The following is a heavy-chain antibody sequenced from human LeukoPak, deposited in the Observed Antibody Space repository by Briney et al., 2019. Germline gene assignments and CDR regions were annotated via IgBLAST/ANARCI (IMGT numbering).Heavy chain of an antibody. CDR1: SGSISSYY. CDR2: IYTSGST. J-gene: IGHJ6*02. V-gene: IGHV4-4*07. D-gene: IGHD6-6*01. Sequence: PSETLSLTCTVSSGSISSYYWSWIRQPAGKGLEWIGRIYTSGSTNYNPSLKSRVTMSVDTSKNQFSLKLSSVTAADTAVYYCARLLAPQLRQGYYYYYGMDVWGQGTTVTVSS. CDR3: ARLLAPQLRQGYYYYYGMDV.